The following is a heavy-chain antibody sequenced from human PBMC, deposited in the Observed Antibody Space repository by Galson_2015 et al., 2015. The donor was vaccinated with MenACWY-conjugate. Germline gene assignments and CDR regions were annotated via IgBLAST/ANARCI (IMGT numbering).Heavy chain of an antibody. D-gene: IGHD3-22*01. CDR2: IHHSETT. V-gene: IGHV4-39*01. CDR3: ARLPRGINLILEGS. CDR1: GGSIYSSDHW. J-gene: IGHJ5*02. Sequence: ETLSLTCSVSGGSIYSSDHWWGWIRQPPGKGLEWIASIHHSETTHYSPSLKSRVSIFVDKSNSQFSLRLSSVSAADTAVYYCARLPRGINLILEGSWGQGILVTVSS.